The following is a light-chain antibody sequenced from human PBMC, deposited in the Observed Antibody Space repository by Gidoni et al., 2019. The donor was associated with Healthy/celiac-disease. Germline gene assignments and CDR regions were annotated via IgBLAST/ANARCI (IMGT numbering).Light chain of an antibody. J-gene: IGKJ3*01. CDR2: GAS. Sequence: EIVMTQSPATLSVSPGERATLSCRASQSVSSNLAWYQQKPGQAPRLLIYGASTRATGIPARFSGSGSGTEFTLTISSLQSEDFAVYYCQQYNNWLPGTFXPXTKVDIK. CDR1: QSVSSN. V-gene: IGKV3-15*01. CDR3: QQYNNWLPGT.